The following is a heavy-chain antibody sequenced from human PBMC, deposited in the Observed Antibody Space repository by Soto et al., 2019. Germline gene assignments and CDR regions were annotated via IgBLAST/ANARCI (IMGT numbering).Heavy chain of an antibody. CDR3: STDDYGVYPGRLGGFVDY. Sequence: EVQLVESGGGLVKPGGSLRLSCAASGFTFSNAWMNWVRQAPGKGLEWVGRIKSKTDAETTDYAAPVKGRFTISRDDSKNTLYLQMNGLKTEDTAVYYCSTDDYGVYPGRLGGFVDYWGQGTLVTVSS. J-gene: IGHJ4*02. CDR1: GFTFSNAW. D-gene: IGHD4-17*01. CDR2: IKSKTDAETT. V-gene: IGHV3-15*07.